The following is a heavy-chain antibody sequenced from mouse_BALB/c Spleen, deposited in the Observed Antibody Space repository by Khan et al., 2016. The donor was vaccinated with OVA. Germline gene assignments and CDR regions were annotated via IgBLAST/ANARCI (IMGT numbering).Heavy chain of an antibody. D-gene: IGHD1-1*01. CDR3: ARSNYEVSSLYALDY. CDR1: GYTFTSYW. Sequence: DLVKPGASVKLSCKASGYTFTSYWINWIKQRPGQGLEWIGRIAPGSGSSSYNEMFKGTTILTVDTSSTTAYIQFSSLSSEDSAVYFCARSNYEVSSLYALDYWGQGTSVTVSS. V-gene: IGHV1S41*01. J-gene: IGHJ4*01. CDR2: IAPGSGSS.